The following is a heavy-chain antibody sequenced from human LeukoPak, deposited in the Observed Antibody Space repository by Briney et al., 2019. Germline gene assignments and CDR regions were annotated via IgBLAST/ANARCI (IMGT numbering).Heavy chain of an antibody. D-gene: IGHD3-16*01. J-gene: IGHJ4*02. Sequence: SETLSLTCGVSGASINSGGYSWSWIRQPPGKGLEWTGHISHSGSTYYNPSLKSRVTISADTSKSQFSLKLSSVAAAGTAVYYCAREPWGWGSSFDYWGQGTLVTVSS. CDR3: AREPWGWGSSFDY. CDR2: ISHSGST. CDR1: GASINSGGYS. V-gene: IGHV4-30-2*01.